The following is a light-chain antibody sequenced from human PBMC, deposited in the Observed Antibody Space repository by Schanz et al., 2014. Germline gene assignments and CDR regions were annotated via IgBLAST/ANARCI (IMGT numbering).Light chain of an antibody. J-gene: IGKJ1*01. CDR1: QSVSSSY. CDR3: HHYSMSPL. CDR2: GAS. Sequence: EIVLTQSPDTLSLSAGERATLSCRASQSVSSSYLAWYQQKPGQAPRLLIYGASSRATGIPDRFSGSGYGTYFSLTITRLEPEDFAVYYCHHYSMSPLFGQGTKVEIK. V-gene: IGKV3-20*01.